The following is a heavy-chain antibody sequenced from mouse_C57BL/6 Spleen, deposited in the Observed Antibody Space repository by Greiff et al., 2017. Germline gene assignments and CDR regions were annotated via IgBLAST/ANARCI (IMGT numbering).Heavy chain of an antibody. J-gene: IGHJ4*01. CDR1: GYTFTSYW. D-gene: IGHD2-12*01. CDR2: IDPSYSDT. Sequence: QVQLQQPGAELVRPGSSVKLSCKASGYTFTSYWMHWVTQRPIQGLEWIGNIDPSYSDTHYNQKFKDKATLTVDKASSTAYMQLSSLTSEDSAVYYCARKSYYNYAMDYWGQGTSVTVSS. V-gene: IGHV1-52*01. CDR3: ARKSYYNYAMDY.